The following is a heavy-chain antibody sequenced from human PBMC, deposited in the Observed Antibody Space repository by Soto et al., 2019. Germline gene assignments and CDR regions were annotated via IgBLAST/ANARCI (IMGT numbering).Heavy chain of an antibody. CDR1: GFTFTSSA. J-gene: IGHJ5*02. Sequence: SVKVSCKASGFTFTSSAVQWVRQARGQRLEWIGWIVVGSGNTNYAQKFQERVTITRDMSTSTVYMELSSLRSEDTAVYYCAAKPDYYDSSGYYINWFDPWGQGTLVTVSS. V-gene: IGHV1-58*01. D-gene: IGHD3-22*01. CDR2: IVVGSGNT. CDR3: AAKPDYYDSSGYYINWFDP.